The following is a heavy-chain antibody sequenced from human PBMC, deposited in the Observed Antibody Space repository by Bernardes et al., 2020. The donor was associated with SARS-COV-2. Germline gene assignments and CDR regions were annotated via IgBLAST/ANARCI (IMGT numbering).Heavy chain of an antibody. V-gene: IGHV3-48*03. Sequence: GGSLRLSCAASGFTFSSYEMNWVRQAPGKGLEWVSYISSSGSTIYYADSVKGRFTISRDNAKNSLYLQMNSLRAEDTAVYYCARSHRAGFLEWLLVGFDYWGQGTLVTVSS. CDR1: GFTFSSYE. CDR3: ARSHRAGFLEWLLVGFDY. J-gene: IGHJ4*02. CDR2: ISSSGSTI. D-gene: IGHD3-3*01.